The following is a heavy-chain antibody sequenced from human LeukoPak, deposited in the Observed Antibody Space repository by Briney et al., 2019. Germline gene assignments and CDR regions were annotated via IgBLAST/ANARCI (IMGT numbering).Heavy chain of an antibody. CDR1: GDSVSINSVA. CDR3: ARAVIGTTRYFGS. D-gene: IGHD1-1*01. J-gene: IGHJ4*02. V-gene: IGHV6-1*01. Sequence: SQTLSLTCAIPGDSVSINSVAYNWIRQSPSRGLEWLGRTYYRSKWNYEYAVSVRSRITLNLDTSKNQFSLQLNSVTPDDTAVYYCARAVIGTTRYFGSWGQGTLVTVSS. CDR2: TYYRSKWNY.